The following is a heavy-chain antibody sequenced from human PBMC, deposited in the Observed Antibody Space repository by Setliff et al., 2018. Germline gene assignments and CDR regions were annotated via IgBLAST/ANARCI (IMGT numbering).Heavy chain of an antibody. CDR3: ATSHKKVTGSDYYNYYMDV. CDR1: GTTFNSHA. Sequence: GASVKVSCKTSGTTFNSHAINWVRQAPGQGLEWMGRIITAFGSAISAQKFQDRVSITADRTTYTAYLELTSLTLEDTAVYYCATSHKKVTGSDYYNYYMDVWGKGTTVTVSS. CDR2: IITAFGSA. D-gene: IGHD3-9*01. V-gene: IGHV1-69*06. J-gene: IGHJ6*03.